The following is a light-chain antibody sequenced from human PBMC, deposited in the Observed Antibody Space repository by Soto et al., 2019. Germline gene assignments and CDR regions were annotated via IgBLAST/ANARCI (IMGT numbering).Light chain of an antibody. Sequence: IVLTQSPGTLSLSPGERVTLSCRASQTISRNYLAWYQQKPGLAPRLIMYQGSRRAAGTPDRFSGSGSGTDFSLTISILESEDFAVYYCQQYGTLVPGLTFGGGTKVEIK. CDR1: QTISRNY. CDR3: QQYGTLVPGLT. J-gene: IGKJ4*01. CDR2: QGS. V-gene: IGKV3-20*01.